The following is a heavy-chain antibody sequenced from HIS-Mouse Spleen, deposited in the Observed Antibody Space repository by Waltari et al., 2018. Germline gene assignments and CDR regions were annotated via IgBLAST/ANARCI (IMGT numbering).Heavy chain of an antibody. J-gene: IGHJ4*02. Sequence: QVQLVESGGGLVKPGGSLRLSCSASGFPFSDYYLIWIRPAPGKGLEWVSYISSSGSTIYYADSVKGRFTISRDNAKNSLYLQMNSLRAEDTAVYYCARDSVIQGPFYSYGYYFDYWGQGTLVTVSS. CDR3: ARDSVIQGPFYSYGYYFDY. D-gene: IGHD5-18*01. CDR2: ISSSGSTI. V-gene: IGHV3-11*01. CDR1: GFPFSDYY.